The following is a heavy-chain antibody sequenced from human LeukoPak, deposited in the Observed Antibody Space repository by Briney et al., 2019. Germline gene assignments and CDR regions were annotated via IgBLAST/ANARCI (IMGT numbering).Heavy chain of an antibody. CDR2: IYYSGST. CDR3: ALSYVTDAFDI. D-gene: IGHD3-16*01. CDR1: GGSISSGDYY. V-gene: IGHV4-30-4*01. Sequence: SESLSLTCTVSGGSISSGDYYWSWIRHPPGKGLEWIGYIYYSGSTYYNPSLKSRVTISVDTSKNQCSLELGSVTAADTAVYYCALSYVTDAFDIWGQGTMVTVSS. J-gene: IGHJ3*02.